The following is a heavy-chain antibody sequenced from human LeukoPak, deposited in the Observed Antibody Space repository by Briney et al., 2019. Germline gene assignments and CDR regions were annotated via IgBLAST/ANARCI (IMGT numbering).Heavy chain of an antibody. CDR1: GGTFSSHA. J-gene: IGHJ3*01. Sequence: SVKVSCKASGGTFSSHAVSWARQAPGQGLEWMGGTTPIFGSAEYAQKLQDRLTITTDDSTSTAYMILSSLSSEDTAVYYCARAPFHFDGSGFSMDAFDVWGQGTMVTVSS. CDR3: ARAPFHFDGSGFSMDAFDV. CDR2: TTPIFGSA. D-gene: IGHD3-22*01. V-gene: IGHV1-69*05.